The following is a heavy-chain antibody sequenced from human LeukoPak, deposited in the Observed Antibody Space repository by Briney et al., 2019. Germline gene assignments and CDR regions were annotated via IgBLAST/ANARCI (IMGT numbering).Heavy chain of an antibody. Sequence: GGSLRLSCAASGFTFSSYSMNWVRQAPGKGLEWVSSISSSSSCIYYADSVKGRFTISRDNAKNSLYLQMNSLRAEDTAVYYCARDGYLFASGMDVWGQGTTVTVSS. CDR3: ARDGYLFASGMDV. V-gene: IGHV3-21*01. CDR1: GFTFSSYS. CDR2: ISSSSSCI. J-gene: IGHJ6*02. D-gene: IGHD6-13*01.